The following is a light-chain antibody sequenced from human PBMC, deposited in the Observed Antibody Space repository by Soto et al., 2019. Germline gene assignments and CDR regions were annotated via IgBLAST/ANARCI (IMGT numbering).Light chain of an antibody. CDR1: QSVSSSY. CDR3: QQYGSSPWFT. Sequence: EIVLTQSPGTLSLSPGERATLSCRASQSVSSSYLAWYQQNPGQAPRLLIYGASSRATGIPHRFSGSGSGTDFTLTISRLEPEDFAVYYCQQYGSSPWFTFGPGTKVDIK. J-gene: IGKJ3*01. V-gene: IGKV3-20*01. CDR2: GAS.